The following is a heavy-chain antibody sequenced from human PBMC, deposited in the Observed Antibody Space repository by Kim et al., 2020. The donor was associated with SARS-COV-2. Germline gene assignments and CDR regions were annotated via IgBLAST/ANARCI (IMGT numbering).Heavy chain of an antibody. V-gene: IGHV1-3*01. J-gene: IGHJ6*02. CDR2: IHVGNGNT. CDR1: GYSFIAYT. CDR3: AREMTPYSSPWALGMDV. D-gene: IGHD6-13*01. Sequence: ASVKVSCKASGYSFIAYTIHWVRQAPGQSLQWVGWIHVGNGNTKYSEKFQGRLTISRDTSASTVYMEVSSLRSEDTANYYCAREMTPYSSPWALGMDVWGQGTTVTVSS.